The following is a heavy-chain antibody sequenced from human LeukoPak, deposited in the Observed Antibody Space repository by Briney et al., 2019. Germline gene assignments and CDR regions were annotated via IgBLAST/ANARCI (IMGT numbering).Heavy chain of an antibody. CDR1: GFIFSDSP. CDR2: VRSKDDGYAT. J-gene: IGHJ4*01. CDR3: TRQPQGTGTVDY. V-gene: IGHV3-73*01. D-gene: IGHD3/OR15-3a*01. Sequence: QSGGSLKLSCAASGFIFSDSPIHWVRQASGNGLEWVGRVRSKDDGYATGYAASVKGRFTISRDDSKNMVYLQMNSLKTEDTAVCYCTRQPQGTGTVDYWGQGTLVTVSS.